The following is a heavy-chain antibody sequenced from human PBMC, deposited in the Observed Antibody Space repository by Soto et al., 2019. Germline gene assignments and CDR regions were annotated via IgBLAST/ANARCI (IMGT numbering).Heavy chain of an antibody. CDR1: GGTFSNYG. D-gene: IGHD3-22*01. CDR2: IIPIFGTA. J-gene: IGHJ4*02. V-gene: IGHV1-69*13. Sequence: ASVKVSCKASGGTFSNYGISWVRQAPGQRLEWMGGIIPIFGTANYAQKFQGRVTITADESTSTAYMELSSLRSEDTAVYYCATPTHDSSHPRPFDYWGQGTLVTVSS. CDR3: ATPTHDSSHPRPFDY.